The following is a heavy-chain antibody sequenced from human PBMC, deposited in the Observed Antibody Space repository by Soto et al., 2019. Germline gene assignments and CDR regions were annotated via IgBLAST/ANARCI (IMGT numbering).Heavy chain of an antibody. CDR1: GFTFSTYA. Sequence: EVHLLESGGDLVQPGGSLRLSCAASGFTFSTYALNWVRQSPGKGLVWVSTISSDGDSTYYVDSVKGRFTVSRDNSKNTMYLQMNSLRAEDTALYFCARDPSTGNADYWGQGTLVTVSS. V-gene: IGHV3-23*01. CDR3: ARDPSTGNADY. CDR2: ISSDGDST. D-gene: IGHD3-9*01. J-gene: IGHJ4*02.